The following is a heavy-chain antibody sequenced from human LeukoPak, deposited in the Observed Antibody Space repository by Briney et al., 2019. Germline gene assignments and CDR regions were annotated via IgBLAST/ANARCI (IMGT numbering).Heavy chain of an antibody. D-gene: IGHD6-6*01. Sequence: GGSLRLSCAASGFTFDDYGLSWGRQAPGKGLEWVSYISSSSSTIYYADSVKGRFTISRDNAKNSLYLQMNSLRAEDTAVYYCARDGAYSSSPNWFDPWGQGTLVTVSS. V-gene: IGHV3-48*01. CDR3: ARDGAYSSSPNWFDP. CDR2: ISSSSSTI. CDR1: GFTFDDYG. J-gene: IGHJ5*02.